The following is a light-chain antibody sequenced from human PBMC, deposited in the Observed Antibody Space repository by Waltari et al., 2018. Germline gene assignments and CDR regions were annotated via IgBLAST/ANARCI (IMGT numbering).Light chain of an antibody. CDR2: KDN. CDR3: QSADSSGSSLL. J-gene: IGLJ3*02. Sequence: SYELTQPPSVSVSPGQTARNTCSGDELSNQFGYWYHQKPGQAPVLVIYKDNERSSGIPERFSGSSSGTTVTLTINGVQAEDEGDYYCQSADSSGSSLLFGGGTTLTVL. CDR1: ELSNQF. V-gene: IGLV3-25*03.